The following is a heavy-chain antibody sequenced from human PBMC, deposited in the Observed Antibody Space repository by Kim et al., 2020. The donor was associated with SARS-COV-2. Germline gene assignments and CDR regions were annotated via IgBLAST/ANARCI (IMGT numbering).Heavy chain of an antibody. CDR3: AKDYYDSSGYYYETGWGFDY. D-gene: IGHD3-22*01. CDR2: IWYDGSNK. Sequence: GGSLRLSCAASGFTFSSYGMHWVRQAPGKGLEWVAVIWYDGSNKYYADSVKGRFTISRDNSKNTLYLQMNSLRAEDTAVYYCAKDYYDSSGYYYETGWGFDYWGQGTLVTVSS. J-gene: IGHJ4*02. V-gene: IGHV3-33*06. CDR1: GFTFSSYG.